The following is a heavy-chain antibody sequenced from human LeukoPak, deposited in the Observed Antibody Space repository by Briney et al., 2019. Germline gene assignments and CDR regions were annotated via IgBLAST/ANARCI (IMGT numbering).Heavy chain of an antibody. CDR1: GGSISSYY. V-gene: IGHV4-59*01. CDR2: IYYSGST. D-gene: IGHD3-3*01. J-gene: IGHJ6*02. CDR3: ASSRYYDFWSGYLDIDYYYYGMDV. Sequence: SETLSLTCTVSGGSISSYYWSWIRQPPGKGLEWIGYIYYSGSTNYNPSLKSRVTISVDTSKNQFSLKLSSVTAAGTAVYYCASSRYYDFWSGYLDIDYYYYGMDVWGQGTTVTVSS.